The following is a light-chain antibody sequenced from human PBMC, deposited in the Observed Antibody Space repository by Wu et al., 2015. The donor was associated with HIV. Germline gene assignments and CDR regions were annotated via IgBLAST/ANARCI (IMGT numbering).Light chain of an antibody. J-gene: IGKJ5*01. CDR2: KAS. V-gene: IGKV1-5*03. Sequence: DIQMAQSPSTLSASVGDRVTITCRASHNINSYLAWYQQKPGKAPKLLIYKASSLESGVPSRFSGSGSGTEFTLTISNLQPEDVATYYCQKYNSALITFGQGTRLDIK. CDR1: HNINSY. CDR3: QKYNSALIT.